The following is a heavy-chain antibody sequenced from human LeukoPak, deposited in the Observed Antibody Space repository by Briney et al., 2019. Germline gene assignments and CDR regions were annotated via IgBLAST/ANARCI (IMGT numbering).Heavy chain of an antibody. CDR3: ARSGRGGAFDI. CDR2: INSDGSST. V-gene: IGHV3-74*01. CDR1: GFIFSSYW. Sequence: PGGSLRLSCAASGFIFSSYWMHWVRHAPGKGLVWVSRINSDGSSTSYADSVKGRFTISRDNAKNTLYLQMNSLRAEDTAVYYCARSGRGGAFDIWGQGTMVTVSS. D-gene: IGHD1-26*01. J-gene: IGHJ3*02.